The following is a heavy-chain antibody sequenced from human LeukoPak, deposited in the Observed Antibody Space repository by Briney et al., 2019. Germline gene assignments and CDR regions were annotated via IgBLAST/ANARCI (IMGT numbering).Heavy chain of an antibody. V-gene: IGHV4-61*02. D-gene: IGHD3-22*01. CDR2: IYSSGST. J-gene: IGHJ1*01. Sequence: SETLSLTCTVSGGSISSSSYYWSWIRQPAGRGLEWIGRIYSSGSTIYTPSLKSRVTMAVDTSKNQFSLKLSSVTAADTAVYFCASPRGDDSGGYYTWYFHHWGQGILVTVSS. CDR3: ASPRGDDSGGYYTWYFHH. CDR1: GGSISSSSYY.